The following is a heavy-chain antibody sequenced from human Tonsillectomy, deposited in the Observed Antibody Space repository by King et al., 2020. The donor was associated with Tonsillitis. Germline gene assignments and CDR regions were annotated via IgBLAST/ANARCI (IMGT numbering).Heavy chain of an antibody. D-gene: IGHD1-1*01. J-gene: IGHJ4*02. CDR3: ARDRRPYYFDY. CDR2: IYYRGIT. V-gene: IGHV4-59*13. CDR1: GGSISSYY. Sequence: QLQESGPGLVKPSETLSLTCTVSGGSISSYYWRWIRQPPGKGLEWIGYIYYRGITNYNPPLQSRVTISVDTSKNQSSLKLSSVTAADTAVYYCARDRRPYYFDYWGQGTLVTVSS.